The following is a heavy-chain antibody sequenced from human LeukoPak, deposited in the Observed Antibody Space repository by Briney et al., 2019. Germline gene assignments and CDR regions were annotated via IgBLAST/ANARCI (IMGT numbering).Heavy chain of an antibody. CDR1: GFTFSGCD. CDR3: TTYSSAHQ. J-gene: IGHJ4*02. CDR2: IGIKANSYAT. D-gene: IGHD3-22*01. Sequence: PGGSLRLSCAASGFTFSGCDMHWVRQASGKGLEWVGRIGIKANSYATAYAAALKGRFTISRDDSKNTAYLQMNSLRSEDTAVYYCTTYSSAHQWGQGTLVTVSS. V-gene: IGHV3-73*01.